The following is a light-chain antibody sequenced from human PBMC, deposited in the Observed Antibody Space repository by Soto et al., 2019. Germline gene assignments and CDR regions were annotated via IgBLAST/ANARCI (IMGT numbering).Light chain of an antibody. CDR2: DVT. CDR3: SSYTITSIVL. V-gene: IGLV2-14*03. Sequence: QSALTQPASVSGSPGQSITISCTGTSSDIGSYNYVSWYQQYPGKAPKVIIYDVTNRPSGVSDRFSGSRSGNTASLTISGLKAADEADYYCSSYTITSIVLFGGGTKLTVL. CDR1: SSDIGSYNY. J-gene: IGLJ2*01.